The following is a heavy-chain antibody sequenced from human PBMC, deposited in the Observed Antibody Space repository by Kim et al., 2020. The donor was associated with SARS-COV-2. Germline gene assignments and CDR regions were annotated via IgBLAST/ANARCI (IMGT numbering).Heavy chain of an antibody. J-gene: IGHJ6*02. CDR2: ISSSSSYI. Sequence: GGSLRLSCAASGFTFSSYSMNWVRQAPGKGLEWVSSISSSSSYIYYADSVKGRFTISRDNAKNSLYLQMNSLRAEDTAVYYCARGGKKVGANYYYYGMDVWGQGTTVTVSS. V-gene: IGHV3-21*01. CDR3: ARGGKKVGANYYYYGMDV. CDR1: GFTFSSYS. D-gene: IGHD1-26*01.